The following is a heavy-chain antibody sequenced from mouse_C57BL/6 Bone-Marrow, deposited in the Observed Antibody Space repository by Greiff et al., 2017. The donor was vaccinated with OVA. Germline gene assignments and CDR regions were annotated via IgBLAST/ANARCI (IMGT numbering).Heavy chain of an antibody. J-gene: IGHJ4*01. CDR2: IDPETCGT. CDR3: TRGYSNYYAMDY. CDR1: GYTFTDYE. Sequence: QVQLKESGAELVRPGASVTLSCKASGYTFTDYEMHWVKQTPVHGLEWIGAIDPETCGTAYNQKFKGKAILTADKSSSTAYMELRSLTSEDSAVYYCTRGYSNYYAMDYWGQGTSVTVSS. V-gene: IGHV1-15*01. D-gene: IGHD2-5*01.